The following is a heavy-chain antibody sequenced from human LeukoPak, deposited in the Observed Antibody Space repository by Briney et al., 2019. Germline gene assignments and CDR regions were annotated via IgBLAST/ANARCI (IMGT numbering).Heavy chain of an antibody. D-gene: IGHD6-13*01. CDR3: VRHQQQLVTGYDF. J-gene: IGHJ4*02. V-gene: IGHV4-4*09. CDR1: GGSIKYNY. Sequence: PSETLSLTCTVSGGSIKYNYWSWIRQPPGKGLEWIGYIFTSGSTNYNPSLKSRVTMSVDTPKNQFSLKLNSVTAADTAVYYCVRHQQQLVTGYDFWGQGTLVTVSS. CDR2: IFTSGST.